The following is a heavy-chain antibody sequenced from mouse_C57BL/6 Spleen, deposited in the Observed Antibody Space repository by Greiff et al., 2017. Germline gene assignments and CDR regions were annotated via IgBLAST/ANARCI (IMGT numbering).Heavy chain of an antibody. D-gene: IGHD4-1*01. CDR3: AHWENYAMDY. J-gene: IGHJ4*01. CDR1: GYSFTSYY. V-gene: IGHV1-66*01. CDR2: IYPGSGNT. Sequence: QVQLQQSGPELVKPGASVKISCKASGYSFTSYYIHWVKQRPGQGLEWIGWIYPGSGNTKYNEKFKGKATLTADTSSSTAYMQLSSLTSEDSAVYYCAHWENYAMDYWGQGTSVTVSS.